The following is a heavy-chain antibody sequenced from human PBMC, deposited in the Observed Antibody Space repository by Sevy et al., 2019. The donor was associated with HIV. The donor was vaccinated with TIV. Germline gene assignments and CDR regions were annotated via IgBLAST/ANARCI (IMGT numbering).Heavy chain of an antibody. CDR1: GLTFSSYE. Sequence: GGSLRLSCAASGLTFSSYEMNWIRQAPGKGLEWVSHISNSGTSIYYSDSVKGRFTISRDNARNSLYLQMNSLRAEDTAVYYCARDLPPSATTVAHFDYWGQRTLVTVSS. CDR2: ISNSGTSI. CDR3: ARDLPPSATTVAHFDY. V-gene: IGHV3-48*03. J-gene: IGHJ4*02. D-gene: IGHD4-17*01.